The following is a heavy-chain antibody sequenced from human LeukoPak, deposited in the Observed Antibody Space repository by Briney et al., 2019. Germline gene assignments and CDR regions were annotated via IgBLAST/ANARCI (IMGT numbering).Heavy chain of an antibody. CDR3: VVLFRRGSGSYYIDY. V-gene: IGHV4-34*01. CDR1: GGSFSGYY. Sequence: QSSEPLSLTCAVYGGSFSGYYWSWIRQPPRKGLEWIGEINRSGSTNYNPSLKSRVTISVDTSKNQFSLKLRSVTAADTAAYYCVVLFRRGSGSYYIDYWGQGTLVTVSS. J-gene: IGHJ4*02. CDR2: INRSGST. D-gene: IGHD3-10*01.